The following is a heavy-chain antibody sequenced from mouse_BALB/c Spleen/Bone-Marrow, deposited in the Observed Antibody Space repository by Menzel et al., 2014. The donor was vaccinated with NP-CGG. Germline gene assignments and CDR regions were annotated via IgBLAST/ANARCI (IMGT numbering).Heavy chain of an antibody. Sequence: DVKLVESGGGLMQPGGSLKLSRAASGFDFSRYWMSWVRQAPGKGLDWIGEINPDSSTINYTPSLKDKFIISRDNAKNTLYLQMSKVRSEDTALYYCARLNYYGNLFVWGAGTTVTVSS. J-gene: IGHJ1*01. CDR3: ARLNYYGNLFV. V-gene: IGHV4-1*02. D-gene: IGHD1-1*01. CDR1: GFDFSRYW. CDR2: INPDSSTI.